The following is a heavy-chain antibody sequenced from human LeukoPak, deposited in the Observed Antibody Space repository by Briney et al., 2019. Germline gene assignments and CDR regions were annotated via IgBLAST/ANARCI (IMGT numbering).Heavy chain of an antibody. D-gene: IGHD2-8*01. V-gene: IGHV3-74*01. CDR2: VKTDGST. J-gene: IGHJ4*02. CDR1: GFTFSSRW. Sequence: GGSLRLSCAVSGFTSGFTFSSRWMHWVRQAPGKGLVWVSLVKTDGSTNYADSVKGRFTVSRDNAKNTLYLQMNNLRVEDTALYFCHPLGYASNWGQGTLVTVSS. CDR3: HPLGYASN.